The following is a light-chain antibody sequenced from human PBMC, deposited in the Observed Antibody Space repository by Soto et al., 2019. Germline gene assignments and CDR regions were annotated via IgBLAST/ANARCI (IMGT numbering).Light chain of an antibody. CDR1: NIGSKS. J-gene: IGLJ2*01. V-gene: IGLV3-21*04. Sequence: SYELTQPPSVSVAPGKTARITCGGNNIGSKSVHWYQQKPGQAPVLVIYYDSDRPSGIPERFSGSNSGNTATLTISRVEAGDEADYYCQVWDSNSDLVVFGGGTKLTVL. CDR2: YDS. CDR3: QVWDSNSDLVV.